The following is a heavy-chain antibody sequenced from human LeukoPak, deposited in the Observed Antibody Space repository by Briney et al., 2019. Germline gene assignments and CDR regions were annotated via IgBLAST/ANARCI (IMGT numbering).Heavy chain of an antibody. D-gene: IGHD2-2*01. Sequence: GGSLRLSCAASGFTFSSYWMSWVRQAPGKGLEWVANIRQDGSDKNYVDSVEGRFTISRDNAKRSLYLQMNSLRAEDTAVYYCARNLPAADYWGQGTLVTVSS. J-gene: IGHJ4*02. V-gene: IGHV3-7*01. CDR1: GFTFSSYW. CDR3: ARNLPAADY. CDR2: IRQDGSDK.